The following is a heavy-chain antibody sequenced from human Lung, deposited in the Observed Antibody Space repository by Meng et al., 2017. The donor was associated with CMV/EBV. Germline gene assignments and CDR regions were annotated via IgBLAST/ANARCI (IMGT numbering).Heavy chain of an antibody. V-gene: IGHV4-31*03. CDR1: GGSISSGGYY. Sequence: LPGAGPVLVKPSKTRSLTCTVSGGSISSGGYYWSWIRQHPGKCLEWIGYIHSSGSTYYNPSLRSRLTISVDTSKNQFSLKLSSVTAADTAVYYCARASYGSGSPLGESWFDPWGQGTLVTVSS. J-gene: IGHJ5*02. CDR3: ARASYGSGSPLGESWFDP. CDR2: IHSSGST. D-gene: IGHD3-10*01.